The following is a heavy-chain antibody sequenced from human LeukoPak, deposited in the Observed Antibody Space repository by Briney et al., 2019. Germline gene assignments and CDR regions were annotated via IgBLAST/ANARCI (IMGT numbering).Heavy chain of an antibody. V-gene: IGHV3-23*01. CDR2: ISGSGGST. CDR1: GFTFSSYA. J-gene: IGHJ3*02. Sequence: GGSLRLSCAASGFTFSSYAMSWVRQAPGKGLEWVSAISGSGGSTYYADSVKGRFTISRDNAKNSLYLQMNSLRAEDMALCYCAKGWEQQLYDAFDIWGQGTMVTVSS. D-gene: IGHD6-13*01. CDR3: AKGWEQQLYDAFDI.